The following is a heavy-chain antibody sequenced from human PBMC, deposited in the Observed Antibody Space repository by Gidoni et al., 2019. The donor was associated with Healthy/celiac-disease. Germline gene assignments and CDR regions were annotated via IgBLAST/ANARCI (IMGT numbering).Heavy chain of an antibody. J-gene: IGHJ3*02. Sequence: QLQLQESGPGLVKPSETLSLTCTVSGGSISSSSYYWGWIRQPPGKGLEWIGSIYYSGSTYYNPSLKSRVTISVDTSKNQFSLKLSSVTAADTAVYYCARGIAVAGNDAFDIWGQGTMVTVSS. CDR3: ARGIAVAGNDAFDI. V-gene: IGHV4-39*01. CDR1: GGSISSSSYY. CDR2: IYYSGST. D-gene: IGHD6-19*01.